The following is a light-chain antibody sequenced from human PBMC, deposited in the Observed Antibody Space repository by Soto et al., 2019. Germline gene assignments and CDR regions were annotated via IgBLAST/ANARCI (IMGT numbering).Light chain of an antibody. CDR1: QIGSSN. V-gene: IGKV3-20*01. Sequence: EIVLTQSPVTRSLSPLERAALSCRASQIGSSNLAWYQQKPGQAPRLLIYGASNRATGIPDRFSGSGSGTDFTLTISRLEPEDFPVYYCQQYGSSRPFGQGTKVDIK. CDR3: QQYGSSRP. CDR2: GAS. J-gene: IGKJ1*01.